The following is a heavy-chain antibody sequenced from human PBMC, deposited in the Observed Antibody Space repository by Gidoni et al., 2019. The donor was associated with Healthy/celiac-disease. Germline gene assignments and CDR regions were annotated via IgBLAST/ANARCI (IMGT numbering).Heavy chain of an antibody. CDR3: ARARTTPWNWFDP. J-gene: IGHJ5*02. Sequence: EVQLVESGGGLVKPGGSLRLSCAASGFTFSSYSMNWVRQAPGKGLEWVSSISSSSSYIYYADSVKGRFTISRDNAKNSLYLQMNSLRAEDTAVYYCARARTTPWNWFDPWGQGTLVTVSS. CDR1: GFTFSSYS. CDR2: ISSSSSYI. D-gene: IGHD4-17*01. V-gene: IGHV3-21*01.